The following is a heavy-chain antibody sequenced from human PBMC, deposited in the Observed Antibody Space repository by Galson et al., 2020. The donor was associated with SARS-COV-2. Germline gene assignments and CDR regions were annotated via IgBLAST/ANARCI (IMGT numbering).Heavy chain of an antibody. CDR2: IYYSGST. D-gene: IGHD3-9*01. Sequence: ASETLSLTCTVSGGSISSSSYYWGWIRQPPGKGLEWIGSIYYSGSTYYNPSLKSRVTISVDTSKNQFSLKLSSVTAADTAVYYCARHEFFARYFDWLPYYFDYWGQGTLVTVSS. J-gene: IGHJ4*02. CDR1: GGSISSSSYY. V-gene: IGHV4-39*01. CDR3: ARHEFFARYFDWLPYYFDY.